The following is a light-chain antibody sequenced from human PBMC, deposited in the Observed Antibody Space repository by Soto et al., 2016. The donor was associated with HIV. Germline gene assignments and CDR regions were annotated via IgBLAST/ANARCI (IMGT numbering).Light chain of an antibody. J-gene: IGKJ3*01. V-gene: IGKV1-12*01. CDR2: ATY. CDR3: QQTDSSPFT. Sequence: DIQMTQSPSSVSASVGDRVTITCRASQAINSRLAWYQQNPGKAPEVLITATYTLQDGVPSRFSGSASGGTGTDFTLTIDSPQPEDFATYYCQQTDSSPFTFGPGTKVNV. CDR1: QAINSR.